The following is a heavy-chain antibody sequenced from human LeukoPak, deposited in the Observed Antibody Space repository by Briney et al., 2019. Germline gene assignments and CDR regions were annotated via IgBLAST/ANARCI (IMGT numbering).Heavy chain of an antibody. Sequence: GGSLILSCAASGFTFSSYAMSWVRQAPGKGLEWVSAISGSGGSTYYADSVKGRFTISRDNSKNTLYLQMNSLRAEDTAVYYCAKDMVAGNYYYYGMDVWGQGTTVTVSS. CDR1: GFTFSSYA. J-gene: IGHJ6*02. CDR2: ISGSGGST. V-gene: IGHV3-23*01. D-gene: IGHD6-19*01. CDR3: AKDMVAGNYYYYGMDV.